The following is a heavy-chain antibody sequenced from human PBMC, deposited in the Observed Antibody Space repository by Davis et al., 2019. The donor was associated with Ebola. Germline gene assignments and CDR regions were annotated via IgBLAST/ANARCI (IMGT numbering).Heavy chain of an antibody. V-gene: IGHV3-30-3*01. CDR2: ISYDGSNK. CDR3: AREGGPGGNPDAFDI. Sequence: PGGSLRLSCAASGFTFSSYAMHWVRQAPGKGLEWVAVISYDGSNKYYADSVKGRFTISRDNSKNTLYLQMNSLRAEDTAVYYCAREGGPGGNPDAFDIWGQGTMVTVSS. D-gene: IGHD4-23*01. J-gene: IGHJ3*02. CDR1: GFTFSSYA.